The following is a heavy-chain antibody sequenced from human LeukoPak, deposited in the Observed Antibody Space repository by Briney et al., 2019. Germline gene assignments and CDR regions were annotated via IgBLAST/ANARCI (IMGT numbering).Heavy chain of an antibody. D-gene: IGHD3-22*01. CDR3: ARDAPNPNSYDSSGYFHY. Sequence: GASVKVSCKASGYTFTSYYMQWVRQAPGQGLEWMGIINPSGGSTSYAQKVQGRVTMTRDPSTSTVYMDLSSLRSEDTAVYYCARDAPNPNSYDSSGYFHYRRQGTLVTVSS. CDR2: INPSGGST. CDR1: GYTFTSYY. J-gene: IGHJ4*02. V-gene: IGHV1-46*01.